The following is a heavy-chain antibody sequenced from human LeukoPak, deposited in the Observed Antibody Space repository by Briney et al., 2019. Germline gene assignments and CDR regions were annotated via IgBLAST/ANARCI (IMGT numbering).Heavy chain of an antibody. CDR1: GFTFSSYA. V-gene: IGHV3-30-3*01. CDR2: ISYDGSNK. J-gene: IGHJ6*02. D-gene: IGHD4-23*01. Sequence: GGSLRLSCAASGFTFSSYAMHWVRQAPGKGLEWVAVISYDGSNKYYADSVKGRFTISRDNSKNTLYLQMNSLRAEDTAVYYCARDLGGGNYYGMDVWGQGTTVTVSS. CDR3: ARDLGGGNYYGMDV.